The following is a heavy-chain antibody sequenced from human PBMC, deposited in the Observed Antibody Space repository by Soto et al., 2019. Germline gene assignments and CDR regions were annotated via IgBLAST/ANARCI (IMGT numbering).Heavy chain of an antibody. CDR3: ARVGPYCGGDCYSPPP. D-gene: IGHD2-21*02. CDR1: GYSIRNGYY. CDR2: IYHSGST. V-gene: IGHV4-38-2*02. J-gene: IGHJ5*02. Sequence: SSETLSLTCTVSGYSIRNGYYWGWIRQPPGRGLEWIGTIYHSGSTYYNPSLKSRVTISVDASENHLSLKLSSVTAADTAVYYCARVGPYCGGDCYSPPPWGQGTLVTVSS.